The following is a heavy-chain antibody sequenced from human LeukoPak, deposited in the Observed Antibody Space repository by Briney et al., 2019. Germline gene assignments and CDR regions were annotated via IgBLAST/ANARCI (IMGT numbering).Heavy chain of an antibody. Sequence: SETLSLTYAVSGYSISSGHYWGWIRQPPGKGLEWIGSIYHSGSTYYNPSLKSRVTISVDTSKNQFSLKLSSVTAADTAVYYCARGGSGTYYDYYFDYWGQGTLVTVSS. CDR3: ARGGSGTYYDYYFDY. CDR1: GYSISSGHY. J-gene: IGHJ4*02. D-gene: IGHD3-10*01. V-gene: IGHV4-38-2*01. CDR2: IYHSGST.